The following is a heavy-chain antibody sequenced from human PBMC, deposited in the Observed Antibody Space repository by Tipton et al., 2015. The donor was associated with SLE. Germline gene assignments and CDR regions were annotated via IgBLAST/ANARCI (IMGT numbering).Heavy chain of an antibody. D-gene: IGHD1-7*01. CDR1: GYSISSGYY. CDR2: IYHSGST. V-gene: IGHV4-38-2*02. J-gene: IGHJ4*02. Sequence: TLSLTCTVSGYSISSGYYWGWIRQPPGKGLEWIGSIYHSGSTYYNPSLKSRVTISADRSKNHFSLRLTSVTAADTAIYYCARRGNLLGTWGQGTLVTVSS. CDR3: ARRGNLLGT.